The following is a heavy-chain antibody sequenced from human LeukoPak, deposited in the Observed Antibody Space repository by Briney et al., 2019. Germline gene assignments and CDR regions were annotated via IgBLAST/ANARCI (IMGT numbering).Heavy chain of an antibody. CDR3: AKEGGLRSSWSFDF. D-gene: IGHD6-13*01. J-gene: IGHJ4*02. Sequence: GGSLRLSCAASRFTFSSYGMSWVRQAPGKGLEWVSGISGSGGSTYYADSAKGRFTISRGNSKNTLYLQMNSLRVEDTAVYYCAKEGGLRSSWSFDFWGQGILVIVSS. CDR2: ISGSGGST. CDR1: RFTFSSYG. V-gene: IGHV3-23*01.